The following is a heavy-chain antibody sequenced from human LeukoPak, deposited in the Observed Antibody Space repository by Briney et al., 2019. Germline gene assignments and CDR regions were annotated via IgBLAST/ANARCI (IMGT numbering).Heavy chain of an antibody. CDR3: ARDTYYYDSSGYLD. Sequence: ASVKVSCKASGYTFTGYYMHWVRQAPGQGLEWMGWINPNSGGTNYAQKFQGRVTMTRDTSISTAYMELSRLRSDDTAAYYCARDTYYYDSSGYLDWGQGTLVTVSS. J-gene: IGHJ4*02. D-gene: IGHD3-22*01. CDR1: GYTFTGYY. CDR2: INPNSGGT. V-gene: IGHV1-2*02.